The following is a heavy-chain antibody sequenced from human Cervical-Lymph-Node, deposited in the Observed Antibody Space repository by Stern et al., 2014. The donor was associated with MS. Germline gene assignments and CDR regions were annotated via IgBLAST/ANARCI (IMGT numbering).Heavy chain of an antibody. D-gene: IGHD1-26*01. CDR3: AKVGVGANTFLSYWYFDL. CDR2: ISYRDGST. J-gene: IGHJ2*01. V-gene: IGHV3-23*01. CDR1: GLSFGSYA. Sequence: EVQLLESGGGLVQPGGSLRLSCAASGLSFGSYAMTWVRQAPGKGMEWGSSISYRDGSTYYANSVRGRFSISRDNSKNTLFLQMGGLRADDTAIYYCAKVGVGANTFLSYWYFDLWGRGTLVTVSS.